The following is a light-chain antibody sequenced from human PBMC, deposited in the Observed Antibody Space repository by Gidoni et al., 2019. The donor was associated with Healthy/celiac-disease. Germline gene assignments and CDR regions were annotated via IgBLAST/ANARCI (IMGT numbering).Light chain of an antibody. Sequence: DTVLTQSPLSLPVTPGEPASISCRSSQSLLHSNEYNYVDWYLQKPGQSQQLLIYLGSNRASGVPDRFSGSGSGTGFTLKISRVEAEDVGVYYCMQALQTPYTFGQGTKLEIK. CDR2: LGS. J-gene: IGKJ2*01. V-gene: IGKV2-28*01. CDR3: MQALQTPYT. CDR1: QSLLHSNEYNY.